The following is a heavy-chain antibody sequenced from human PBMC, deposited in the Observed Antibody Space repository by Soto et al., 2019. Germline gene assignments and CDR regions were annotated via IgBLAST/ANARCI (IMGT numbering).Heavy chain of an antibody. J-gene: IGHJ4*02. D-gene: IGHD1-26*01. CDR1: GFTFSSYS. V-gene: IGHV3-21*01. CDR3: ARGIVGATETGFDY. CDR2: ISSSSSYI. Sequence: PGGSLRLSCAASGFTFSSYSMNWVRQAPGKGLEWVSYISSSSSYIYYADSVKGRFTISRDNAKNSLYLQMNSLRAEDTAVYYCARGIVGATETGFDYWGQGTLVTVSS.